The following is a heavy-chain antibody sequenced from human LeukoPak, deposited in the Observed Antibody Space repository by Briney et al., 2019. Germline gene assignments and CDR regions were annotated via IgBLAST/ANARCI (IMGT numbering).Heavy chain of an antibody. CDR3: AGERNCGGDCYQGSWFDP. D-gene: IGHD2-21*02. CDR1: GFTFSTYE. V-gene: IGHV3-48*03. J-gene: IGHJ5*02. CDR2: ITSSGGIT. Sequence: GGSLRLSCTASGFTFSTYEMNWVRQAPGKGLEWVSYITSSGGITYYADSVKGRFTVSRDNAKNSLFLQMNSLRAEDTAIYYCAGERNCGGDCYQGSWFDPWGQGTLVTVSS.